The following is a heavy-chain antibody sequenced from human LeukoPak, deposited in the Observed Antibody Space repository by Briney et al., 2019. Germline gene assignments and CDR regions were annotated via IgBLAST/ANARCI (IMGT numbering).Heavy chain of an antibody. CDR1: GFTFRNYA. CDR2: INSAGST. Sequence: PGGSLRLSCVASGFTFRNYAMIWVRQAPGKGLEWVSAINSAGSTYYGDSVRGRFTISRDNSKNVLHLQMNSLRAEDTALYYCAKDQNTVATAPFDYWGLGTLVTVSS. D-gene: IGHD4-17*01. CDR3: AKDQNTVATAPFDY. J-gene: IGHJ4*02. V-gene: IGHV3-23*01.